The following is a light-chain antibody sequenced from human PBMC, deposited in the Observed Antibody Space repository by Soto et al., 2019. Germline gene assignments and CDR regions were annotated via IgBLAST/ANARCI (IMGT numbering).Light chain of an antibody. Sequence: DIQMTQSPSSLSASVGDRVTITCRASLPITTYLNWFQQKPGKAPKLLIYGAYTLQTGVTSRFNGGVSGTDFTLTISSLQPEDFGTYYCQQNYNSRWTFGQGTEIEI. CDR3: QQNYNSRWT. CDR1: LPITTY. J-gene: IGKJ1*01. CDR2: GAY. V-gene: IGKV1-39*01.